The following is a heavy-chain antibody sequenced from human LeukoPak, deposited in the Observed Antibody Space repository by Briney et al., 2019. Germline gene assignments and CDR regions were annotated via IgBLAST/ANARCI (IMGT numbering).Heavy chain of an antibody. V-gene: IGHV1-8*01. CDR2: MNPNSGNT. CDR3: AREAAARPSGGY. Sequence: ASVKVSCKASGYTFTSYDINWVRQATGQGLEWMGWMNPNSGNTGYAQKFQGRVTITADESTSTAYMELSTLRSEDTAVYYCAREAAARPSGGYWGQGTLVTVSS. CDR1: GYTFTSYD. J-gene: IGHJ4*02. D-gene: IGHD6-6*01.